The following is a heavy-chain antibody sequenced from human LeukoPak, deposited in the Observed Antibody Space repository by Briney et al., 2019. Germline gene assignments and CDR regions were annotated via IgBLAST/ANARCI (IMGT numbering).Heavy chain of an antibody. CDR1: GYTFTSYG. CDR3: ARDLFSWFGGDYYYYYGMDV. CDR2: ISAYNGNT. V-gene: IGHV1-18*01. D-gene: IGHD3-16*01. J-gene: IGHJ6*02. Sequence: VASVKVSCKASGYTFTSYGISWVRQAPGQGLEWMGWISAYNGNTNYAQKFQGWVTMTRDTSISTAYMELSRLRSDDTAVYYCARDLFSWFGGDYYYYYGMDVWGQGTTVTVSS.